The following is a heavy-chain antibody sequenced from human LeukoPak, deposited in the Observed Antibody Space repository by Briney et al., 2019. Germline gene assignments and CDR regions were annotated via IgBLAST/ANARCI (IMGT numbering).Heavy chain of an antibody. J-gene: IGHJ4*02. Sequence: SETLSLTCTVSGGSISNYYWSWIRQPAGKGLEWIGRIYTSGSTNYNPSLKSRVTISVDTSKNQFSLKLTSVTAADTAVYYCARDIASTRGNYWGQGTLVTVSS. CDR1: GGSISNYY. CDR3: ARDIASTRGNY. D-gene: IGHD1-1*01. V-gene: IGHV4-4*07. CDR2: IYTSGST.